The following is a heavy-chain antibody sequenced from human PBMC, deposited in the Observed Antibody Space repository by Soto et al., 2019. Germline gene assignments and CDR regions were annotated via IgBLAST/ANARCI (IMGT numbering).Heavy chain of an antibody. V-gene: IGHV3-30-3*01. CDR3: ARDGVWSGQIDY. CDR2: ISYDGSNK. J-gene: IGHJ4*02. D-gene: IGHD3-3*01. Sequence: QPGGSLRLSCAASGFTFSSYAMHWVRQAPGKGLEWVAVISYDGSNKYYADSVKGRFTISRDNSKNTLYLQMNSLRAGDTAVYYCARDGVWSGQIDYWGQGTLVTVSS. CDR1: GFTFSSYA.